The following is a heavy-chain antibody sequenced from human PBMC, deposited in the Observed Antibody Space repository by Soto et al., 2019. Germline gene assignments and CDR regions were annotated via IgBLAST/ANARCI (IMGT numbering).Heavy chain of an antibody. J-gene: IGHJ4*02. CDR2: IIPIFGTA. Sequence: QVQLVQSGAEVKKPGSSVKVSCKASGGTFRSYAISWVRQAPGQGLEWMGGIIPIFGTANYAQKFQGRVTITADESTSTAYMERSSLRSEDTAVYYCARDLDDSSGRYDYWGQGTLVTVSS. CDR1: GGTFRSYA. V-gene: IGHV1-69*12. D-gene: IGHD3-22*01. CDR3: ARDLDDSSGRYDY.